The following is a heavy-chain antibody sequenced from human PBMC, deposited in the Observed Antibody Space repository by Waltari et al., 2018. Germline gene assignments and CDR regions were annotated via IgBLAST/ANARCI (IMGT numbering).Heavy chain of an antibody. CDR2: ISPILVIA. D-gene: IGHD6-13*01. V-gene: IGHV1-69*02. J-gene: IGHJ1*01. CDR1: GGTFSSYT. CDR3: ARAGAAAASELYVQH. Sequence: QVQLVQSGAEVKKPGSSVKVSCKASGGTFSSYTISWVRQAPGQGLEWMGRISPILVIANYAKKFQGRVTITADKSTSTAYMELSSLRSEDTAVYYCARAGAAAASELYVQHWGQGTLVTVSS.